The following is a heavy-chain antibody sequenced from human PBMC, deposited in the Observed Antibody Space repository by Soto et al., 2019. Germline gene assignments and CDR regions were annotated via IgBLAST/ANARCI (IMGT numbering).Heavy chain of an antibody. Sequence: SETPLTCTVSGGSISSYYWSWIRQPPGKGLEWIGYIYYSGSTNYNPSLKSRVTISVDTSKNQFSLKLSSVTAADTAVYYCARERTRNYYYDSSGYFDYWGQGTLVTVSS. CDR2: IYYSGST. V-gene: IGHV4-59*01. D-gene: IGHD3-22*01. CDR3: ARERTRNYYYDSSGYFDY. J-gene: IGHJ4*02. CDR1: GGSISSYY.